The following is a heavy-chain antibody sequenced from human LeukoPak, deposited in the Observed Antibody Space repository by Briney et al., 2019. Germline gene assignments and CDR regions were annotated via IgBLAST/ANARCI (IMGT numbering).Heavy chain of an antibody. CDR1: GYTFTSYG. V-gene: IGHV1-18*01. D-gene: IGHD2-15*01. J-gene: IGHJ6*03. Sequence: GASVKVSCKASGYTFTSYGISWVRQAPGQGLEWMGWISAYNGNTNYAQKLQGRVTMTTDTSTSTAYMELSSLRSEDTAVYYCARDPGCSGGSCYYYYYYMDVWGKGTTVTVSS. CDR2: ISAYNGNT. CDR3: ARDPGCSGGSCYYYYYYMDV.